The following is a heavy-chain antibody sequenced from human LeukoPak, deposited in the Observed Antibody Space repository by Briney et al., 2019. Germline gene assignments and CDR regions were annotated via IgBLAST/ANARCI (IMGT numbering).Heavy chain of an antibody. CDR1: GFTFRSYW. CDR3: AKGEEGY. J-gene: IGHJ4*02. V-gene: IGHV3-21*01. Sequence: GSLRLSCAASGFTFRSYWMSWVRQAPGKGLEWVSSISSSSSYIYYADSVKGRFTISRDNAKNSLYLQMSSLRAEDTAVYYCAKGEEGYWGQGTLVTVSS. D-gene: IGHD1-26*01. CDR2: ISSSSSYI.